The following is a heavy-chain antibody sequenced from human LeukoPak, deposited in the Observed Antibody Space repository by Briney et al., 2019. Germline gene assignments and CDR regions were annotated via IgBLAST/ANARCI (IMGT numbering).Heavy chain of an antibody. D-gene: IGHD4-23*01. J-gene: IGHJ4*02. CDR2: INPSGGGT. V-gene: IGHV1-46*01. CDR3: ATDEGGGGKSIG. Sequence: ASVKVSCKASGYTFTSYYMHWVRQAPGQGLEWMGIINPSGGGTSYAQKFQGRVTVTRDTSTSTVYLDLNSLRSEDTAVYYCATDEGGGGKSIGWGQGTLVTVSS. CDR1: GYTFTSYY.